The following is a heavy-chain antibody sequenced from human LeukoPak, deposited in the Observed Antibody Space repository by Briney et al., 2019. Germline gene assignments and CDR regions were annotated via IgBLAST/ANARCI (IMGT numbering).Heavy chain of an antibody. CDR3: ARVPGREWDPVDY. D-gene: IGHD1-26*01. J-gene: IGHJ4*02. CDR1: GFTFSSYA. V-gene: IGHV3-64*01. Sequence: PGGSLRLSCAASGFTFSSYAMSWVRQAPGKGLEYVSAISSNGGSTYYANSVKGRFTISRDNSKNTLYLQMGSLRAEDMAVYYCARVPGREWDPVDYWGQGTLVTVSS. CDR2: ISSNGGST.